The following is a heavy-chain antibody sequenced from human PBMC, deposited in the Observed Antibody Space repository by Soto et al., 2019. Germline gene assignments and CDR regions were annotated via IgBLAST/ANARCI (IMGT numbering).Heavy chain of an antibody. Sequence: QVQLVQSGAEVKKPGSSVKVSCKASGGTFSSYAISWVRQAPGQGLEWMGGIIPIFGTANYAQKFQGRVTITADESTRTAYMELSSMISEDTAVYYCARDGILTGYYLRYGMDVWGQGTTVTVSS. CDR1: GGTFSSYA. V-gene: IGHV1-69*01. CDR3: ARDGILTGYYLRYGMDV. CDR2: IIPIFGTA. J-gene: IGHJ6*02. D-gene: IGHD3-9*01.